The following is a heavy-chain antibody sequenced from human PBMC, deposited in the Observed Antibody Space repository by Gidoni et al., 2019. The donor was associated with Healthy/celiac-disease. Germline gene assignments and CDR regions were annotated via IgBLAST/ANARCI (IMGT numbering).Heavy chain of an antibody. CDR2: ISSSSSYT. CDR1: GLPFSDYY. V-gene: IGHV3-11*06. J-gene: IGHJ6*03. CDR3: ARDTSYGTYYYYMDV. Sequence: QVQLVESGGGLVKPGGSLRLSCAASGLPFSDYYMSWIRQAPGKGLEWFSYISSSSSYTNYADSVKGRFTISRDNAKNSLYLQMNSLRAEDTAVYYCARDTSYGTYYYYMDVWGKGPTVTVSS. D-gene: IGHD5-18*01.